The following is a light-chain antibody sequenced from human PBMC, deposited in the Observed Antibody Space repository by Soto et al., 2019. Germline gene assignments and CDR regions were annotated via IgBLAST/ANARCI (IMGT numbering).Light chain of an antibody. Sequence: QSVLTQPASVSGSPGQSITISCTGTSSDVGGYNYVSWYQQHPGKAPKLMIYEVSNRPSGVSNRFSASKSGNTASLIISGLQAEDEADYYCSSYTSSSTLVFGGGTKLTV. V-gene: IGLV2-14*01. CDR1: SSDVGGYNY. J-gene: IGLJ3*02. CDR2: EVS. CDR3: SSYTSSSTLV.